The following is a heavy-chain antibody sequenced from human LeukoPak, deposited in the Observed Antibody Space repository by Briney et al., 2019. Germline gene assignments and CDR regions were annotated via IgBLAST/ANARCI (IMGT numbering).Heavy chain of an antibody. V-gene: IGHV3-23*01. CDR3: STDPRLLIY. D-gene: IGHD2-8*01. CDR2: ISGSGGST. J-gene: IGHJ4*01. Sequence: PGGSLRLSCAASGFTFSNYALSWVRQAPGKGLEWVSDISGSGGSTYYADSVKGRFTLSRDNSKNTMYLQMNSLRPEDTALYYCSTDPRLLIYWGHGTLVTVAS. CDR1: GFTFSNYA.